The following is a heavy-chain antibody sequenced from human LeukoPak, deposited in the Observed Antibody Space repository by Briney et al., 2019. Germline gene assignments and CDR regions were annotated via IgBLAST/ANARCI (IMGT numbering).Heavy chain of an antibody. Sequence: SETLSLTCTVSGGSTSSSSYYWGWIRQPPGKGLEWIGSIYYSGSTYYNPSLKSRVTISVDTSKNQFSLKLSSVTAADTAVYYCARHRVVPAAPRRDYWGQGTLVTVSS. D-gene: IGHD2-2*01. J-gene: IGHJ4*02. CDR1: GGSTSSSSYY. CDR3: ARHRVVPAAPRRDY. CDR2: IYYSGST. V-gene: IGHV4-39*01.